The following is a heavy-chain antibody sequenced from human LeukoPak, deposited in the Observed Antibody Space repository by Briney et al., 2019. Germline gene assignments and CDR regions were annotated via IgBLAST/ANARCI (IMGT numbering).Heavy chain of an antibody. CDR2: MNPNSGNT. Sequence: ASVKVSCKASGYTFTNYDINWVRQATGQGLEWMGWMNPNSGNTGYAQKFQGRVTMTRNTSISTAYMELSSLRSEDTAVYYCARGLNSDAFHIWGQGTMVSVSS. V-gene: IGHV1-8*01. D-gene: IGHD5-18*01. CDR1: GYTFTNYD. CDR3: ARGLNSDAFHI. J-gene: IGHJ3*02.